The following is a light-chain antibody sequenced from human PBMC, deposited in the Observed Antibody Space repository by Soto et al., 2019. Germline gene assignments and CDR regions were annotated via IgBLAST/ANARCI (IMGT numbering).Light chain of an antibody. CDR3: QQYNTYSRT. CDR2: EAS. V-gene: IGKV1-5*03. J-gene: IGKJ1*01. CDR1: QKINIW. Sequence: IQLTQSPSTLSASVGGRVTNTCRASQKINIWLAWYQQKPGEAPKLLIYEASSLESGVPSRFSASGSGTEFTLTISSLQPDDSATYHCQQYNTYSRTFGQGTKVDIK.